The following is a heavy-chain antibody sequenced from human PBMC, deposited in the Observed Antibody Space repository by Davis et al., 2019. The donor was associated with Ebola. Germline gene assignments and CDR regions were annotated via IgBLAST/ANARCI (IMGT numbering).Heavy chain of an antibody. CDR2: ISYDGSDE. CDR3: TREGAEQAFDI. D-gene: IGHD1/OR15-1a*01. CDR1: GFTFSSYG. V-gene: IGHV3-30*03. J-gene: IGHJ3*02. Sequence: PGGSLRLSCAASGFTFSSYGMHWVRQAPGKGLEWVALISYDGSDEYLADSVKGRFTISRDNGKNTLYLQMNSLRPEDTAVYYCTREGAEQAFDIWGQGTMVTVSS.